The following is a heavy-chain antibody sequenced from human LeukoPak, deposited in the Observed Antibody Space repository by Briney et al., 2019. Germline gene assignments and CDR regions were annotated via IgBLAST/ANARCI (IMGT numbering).Heavy chain of an antibody. CDR3: AAQGTTTGGFDP. Sequence: GGSLRLSCAASGFTFSTYAMLWVRQAPGKGLEYVSSISGNGGYTYYASSAKGRFTISRDNSKNTLYLQMGSLRAEDMAVCYCAAQGTTTGGFDPWGQGTLVTVSS. CDR1: GFTFSTYA. J-gene: IGHJ5*02. D-gene: IGHD1-7*01. V-gene: IGHV3-64*01. CDR2: ISGNGGYT.